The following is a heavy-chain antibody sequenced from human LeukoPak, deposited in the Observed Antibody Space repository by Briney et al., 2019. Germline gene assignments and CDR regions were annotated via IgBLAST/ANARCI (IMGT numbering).Heavy chain of an antibody. J-gene: IGHJ4*02. CDR3: ARDGDFWSGYYISSSYYFDY. D-gene: IGHD3-3*01. Sequence: GGSLRLSCAASGFTFDDYAMHWVRQAPGKGLEWVSGISWNSGSIGYADSVKGRFTISRDNAKNSLYLQMNSLRAEDTALYYCARDGDFWSGYYISSSYYFDYWGQGTLVTVSS. V-gene: IGHV3-9*01. CDR1: GFTFDDYA. CDR2: ISWNSGSI.